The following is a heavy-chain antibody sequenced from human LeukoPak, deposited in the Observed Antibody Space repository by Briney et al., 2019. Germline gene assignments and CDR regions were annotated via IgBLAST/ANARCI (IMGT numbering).Heavy chain of an antibody. CDR1: GGSISSSSYY. CDR2: IYYSGST. D-gene: IGHD2-2*02. Sequence: SETLSLTCTVSGGSISSSSYYWGWIRQPPGKGLEWIRSIYYSGSTYYSPSLKSRVTISVDTSKTQFSLKLSSVTAADTAVYYCARRPCSSTSCYRNGFDPWGQGTLVTVSS. V-gene: IGHV4-39*01. CDR3: ARRPCSSTSCYRNGFDP. J-gene: IGHJ5*02.